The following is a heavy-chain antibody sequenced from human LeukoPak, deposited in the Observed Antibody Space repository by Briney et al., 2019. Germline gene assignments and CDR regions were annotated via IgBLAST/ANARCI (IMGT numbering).Heavy chain of an antibody. J-gene: IGHJ4*02. CDR2: INSDGSST. V-gene: IGHV3-74*01. CDR1: GFTFSSYW. D-gene: IGHD1-26*01. CDR3: ARDRSGNYLY. Sequence: PGGSLRLSCAASGFTFSSYWVHWVRQAPGKGLMWVSRINSDGSSTTYADSVKGRFTISRDNAKDTLYLQMNSLRAEDTAVYYCARDRSGNYLYWGQGTLVTVSS.